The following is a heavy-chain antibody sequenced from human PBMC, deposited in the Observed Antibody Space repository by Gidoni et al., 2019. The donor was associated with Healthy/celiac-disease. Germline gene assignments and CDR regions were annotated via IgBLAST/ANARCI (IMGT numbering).Heavy chain of an antibody. CDR2: IYYSGST. CDR1: C. V-gene: IGHV4-39*01. Sequence: CWWRLRQPPGKGLEWIGSIYYSGSTYYNPSLKSRVTISVDTSKNQFSLKLSSVTAADTAVYYCARLRAGTMVRGVKAAFDYWGQGTLVTVSS. D-gene: IGHD3-10*01. J-gene: IGHJ4*02. CDR3: ARLRAGTMVRGVKAAFDY.